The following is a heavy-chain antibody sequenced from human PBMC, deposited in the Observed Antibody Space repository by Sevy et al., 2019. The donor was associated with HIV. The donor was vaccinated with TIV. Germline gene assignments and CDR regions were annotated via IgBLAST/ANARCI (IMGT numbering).Heavy chain of an antibody. J-gene: IGHJ3*02. CDR1: GFTFSSYG. CDR3: AKDYGGNSGGAFDI. V-gene: IGHV3-30*18. Sequence: GGSLRLSCAASGFTFSSYGMHWVRQAPGKGLEWVAVISYDGSNKYYADSVKGRFTISRDNSKSTLYLQMNSLRAEDTAVYYCAKDYGGNSGGAFDIWGQGTMVTVSS. D-gene: IGHD4-17*01. CDR2: ISYDGSNK.